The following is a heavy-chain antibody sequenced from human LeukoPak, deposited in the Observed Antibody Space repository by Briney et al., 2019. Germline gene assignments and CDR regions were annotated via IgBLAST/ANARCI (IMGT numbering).Heavy chain of an antibody. D-gene: IGHD6-19*01. CDR2: ISYDGSNK. Sequence: GSLRLSCAASGFTFSSYAMHWVRQAPGKGLEWVAVISYDGSNKYYADSVKGRFTISRDNSKNTLYLQMNSLRAEDTAVYYCARDMVSIAVAGPGTDYYYGMDVWGQGTTVTVSS. V-gene: IGHV3-30-3*01. CDR3: ARDMVSIAVAGPGTDYYYGMDV. J-gene: IGHJ6*02. CDR1: GFTFSSYA.